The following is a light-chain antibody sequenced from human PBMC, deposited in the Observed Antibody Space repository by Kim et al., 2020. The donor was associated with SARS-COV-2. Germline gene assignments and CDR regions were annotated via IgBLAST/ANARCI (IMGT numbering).Light chain of an antibody. Sequence: SVAPGKTARITGGGNNIGSKSVHWYQQKPGQAPVLVIYYDSDRPSGIPERFSGSNSGNTATLTISRVEAGDEADYYCQVWDSSVVFGGGTQLTVL. CDR3: QVWDSSVV. CDR1: NIGSKS. J-gene: IGLJ2*01. V-gene: IGLV3-21*04. CDR2: YDS.